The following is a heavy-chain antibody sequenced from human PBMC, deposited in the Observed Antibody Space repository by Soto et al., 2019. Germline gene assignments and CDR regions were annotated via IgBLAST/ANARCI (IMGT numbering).Heavy chain of an antibody. CDR1: GFTFSSYG. D-gene: IGHD2-8*01. Sequence: PGGSLRLSCAASGFTFSSYGMHWVRQAPGKGLEWVAVIWYDGSNKYYADSVKGRFTISRDNSKNTLYLQMNSLRAEDTAVYYCARDVPVESPLIDHWGQGILVTVSS. CDR2: IWYDGSNK. J-gene: IGHJ4*02. V-gene: IGHV3-33*01. CDR3: ARDVPVESPLIDH.